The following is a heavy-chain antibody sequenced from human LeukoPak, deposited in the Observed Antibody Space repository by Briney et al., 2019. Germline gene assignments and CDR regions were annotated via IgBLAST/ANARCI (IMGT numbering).Heavy chain of an antibody. V-gene: IGHV3-7*01. CDR2: IKQDGSEK. CDR1: GFTFSSRDW. Sequence: GGSLRLSCVASGFTFSSRDWMTWVRQAPGKGLEWVANIKQDGSEKYYVDSVKGRFTISRDNAKNSLYLQMNSLRAEDTAVYYCARDRSFRYFSYPFDYWGQGTLVTVSS. CDR3: ARDRSFRYFSYPFDY. D-gene: IGHD2-15*01. J-gene: IGHJ4*02.